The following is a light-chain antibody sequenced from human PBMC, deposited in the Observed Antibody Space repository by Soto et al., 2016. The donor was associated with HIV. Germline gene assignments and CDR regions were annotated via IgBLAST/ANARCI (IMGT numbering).Light chain of an antibody. J-gene: IGKJ1*01. Sequence: DIQMTQSPATLSASVGDRVTITCRANQDLDNFLAWFQQKPGKAPQSLIYATSSLQSGVPSKFSGSRSGTDFTLTISSLQPEDIAVYYCLQYDTYPWTFGQGAKVEIK. CDR1: QDLDNF. CDR3: LQYDTYPWT. CDR2: ATS. V-gene: IGKV1-16*02.